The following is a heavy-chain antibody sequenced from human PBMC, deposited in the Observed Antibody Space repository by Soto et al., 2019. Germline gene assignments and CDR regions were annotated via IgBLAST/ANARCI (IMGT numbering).Heavy chain of an antibody. CDR1: GGSFSGYY. V-gene: IGHV4-34*01. D-gene: IGHD3-3*01. CDR3: ARVYYDLWSGYYTSALYFDY. J-gene: IGHJ4*02. Sequence: SETLSLTCAVYGGSFSGYYWSWIRQPPGKGLGWIGEINHSGSTNYNPSLKSRVTISVDTSKNQFSLELSSVTAADTAVYYCARVYYDLWSGYYTSALYFDYWGQGTLVTVSS. CDR2: INHSGST.